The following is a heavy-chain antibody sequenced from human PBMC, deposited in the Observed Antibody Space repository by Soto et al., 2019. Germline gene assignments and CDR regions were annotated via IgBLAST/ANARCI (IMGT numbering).Heavy chain of an antibody. CDR1: GGSFSGYY. CDR3: ARGVTIFGVVTYYYYYYMDV. V-gene: IGHV4-34*01. D-gene: IGHD3-3*01. Sequence: SETLSLTCAVYGGSFSGYYWSWIRQPPGKGLEWIGEINHSGSTNYNPSLKSRVTISVDTSKNQFSLKLSSVTAADTAVYYCARGVTIFGVVTYYYYYYMDVWGKGTTVTVSS. CDR2: INHSGST. J-gene: IGHJ6*03.